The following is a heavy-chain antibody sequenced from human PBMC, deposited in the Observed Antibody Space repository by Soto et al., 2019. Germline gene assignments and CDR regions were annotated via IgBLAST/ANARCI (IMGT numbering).Heavy chain of an antibody. J-gene: IGHJ4*02. CDR1: GFTFSSYW. CDR3: ASSPHKDSRPDY. CDR2: IKYDGSEK. Sequence: GSLRLSCAASGFTFSSYWMSWVRQAPGRGLEWMANIKYDGSEKYYVDSVKGRLTISRDNAKNSLYLQMNSLRAEDTAVYYCASSPHKDSRPDYWGQGTLVTVSS. V-gene: IGHV3-7*03. D-gene: IGHD3-22*01.